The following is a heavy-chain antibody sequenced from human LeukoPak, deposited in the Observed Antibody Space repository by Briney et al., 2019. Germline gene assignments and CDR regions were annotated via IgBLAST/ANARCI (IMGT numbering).Heavy chain of an antibody. CDR3: ARDGSVLLWFGELSGGYGMDV. CDR1: GFAFSSCG. J-gene: IGHJ6*04. V-gene: IGHV3-33*01. Sequence: PGRSLRLSCAASGFAFSSCGMHWVRQAPGKGLEWVAVIWYDGSNKYYADSVKGRFTISRDNSKNTLYLQMNSLRAEDTAVYYCARDGSVLLWFGELSGGYGMDVWGKGTTVTVSS. CDR2: IWYDGSNK. D-gene: IGHD3-10*01.